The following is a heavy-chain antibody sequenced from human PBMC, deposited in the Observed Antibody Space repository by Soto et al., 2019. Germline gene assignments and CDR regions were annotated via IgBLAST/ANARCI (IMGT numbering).Heavy chain of an antibody. CDR2: ISGSGGST. D-gene: IGHD1-26*01. J-gene: IGHJ4*02. V-gene: IGHV3-23*01. CDR3: EKDFISGSLPLWYFDY. CDR1: GFTFSSYA. Sequence: EVQLLESGGGLVQPGGSLRLSCAASGFTFSSYAMSWVRQAPGKGLEWVSAISGSGGSTYYADSVKGRFTISRDNSKNTLYLQMNSLRAEDTAVYYCEKDFISGSLPLWYFDYWGQGTLVTVSS.